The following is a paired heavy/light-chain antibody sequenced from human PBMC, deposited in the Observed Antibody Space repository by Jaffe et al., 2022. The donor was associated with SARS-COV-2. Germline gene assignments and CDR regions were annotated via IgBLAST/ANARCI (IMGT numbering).Light chain of an antibody. CDR3: QHSSSALT. V-gene: IGKV1-39*01. Sequence: DIQMTQSPSSLSASIGDRVTITCRASQGISTYVNWYQQRPGEAPRPLIYVASVLQSGVPARFSGSGSGTHFTLTISGLRPEDFATYFCQHSSSALTFGGGTRVELK. CDR1: QGISTY. CDR2: VAS. J-gene: IGKJ4*01.
Heavy chain of an antibody. Sequence: MQSGAEVKKTGASVKVSCKASGYTFSSYGVAWVRQAPGQGLECLGWISNYKDQPKYAQKMQGRLTMTTDRPTNTAYMELGSLTSDDTAIYSCARVVHDGLTGSYYLDVWGQGTLVTVSS. CDR2: ISNYKDQP. J-gene: IGHJ4*02. CDR1: GYTFSSYG. D-gene: IGHD3-9*01. CDR3: ARVVHDGLTGSYYLDV. V-gene: IGHV1-18*01.